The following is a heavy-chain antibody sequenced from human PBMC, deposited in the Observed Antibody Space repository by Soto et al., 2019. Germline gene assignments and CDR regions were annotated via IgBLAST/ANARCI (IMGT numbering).Heavy chain of an antibody. D-gene: IGHD6-19*01. V-gene: IGHV4-34*01. CDR1: GGSFSGYY. CDR2: INHSGST. Sequence: SETLSLTCAVYGGSFSGYYWSWIRQPPGKGLEWIGEINHSGSTNYNPSLKSRVTISVDTSKNQFSLKLSSVTAADTAVYYCARGAVASAYKPNYFDYWGQGTLVTVSS. CDR3: ARGAVASAYKPNYFDY. J-gene: IGHJ4*02.